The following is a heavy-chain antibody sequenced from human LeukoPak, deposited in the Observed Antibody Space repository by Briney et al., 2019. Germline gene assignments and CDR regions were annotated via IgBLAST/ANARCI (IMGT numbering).Heavy chain of an antibody. CDR1: GLTFSSYD. V-gene: IGHV3-13*01. Sequence: GGSLRLSCAASGLTFSSYDIHWIRQAPVKGLEWVSSIGATGDTYYTVSVKGRFTISRENAKKSVYPQMSSLSAGDTAVYFCVLGAYWNDDKNAFHIWGPGTMVTVSS. J-gene: IGHJ3*02. D-gene: IGHD1-1*01. CDR3: VLGAYWNDDKNAFHI. CDR2: IGATGDT.